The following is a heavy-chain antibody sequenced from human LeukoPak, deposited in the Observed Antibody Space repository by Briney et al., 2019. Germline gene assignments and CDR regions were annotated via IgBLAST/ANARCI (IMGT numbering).Heavy chain of an antibody. D-gene: IGHD1-26*01. CDR1: GYTFTSYY. V-gene: IGHV1-46*01. CDR2: INPSGGST. CDR3: ARDRGRTHYYFDY. Sequence: GASVKVSCKASGYTFTSYYMHWVRQAPGQGLEWMGIINPSGGSTSYAQKFQGRVTMTRDMSTSTVYMELSSLRSGGTAVYYCARDRGRTHYYFDYWGQGTLVTVSS. J-gene: IGHJ4*02.